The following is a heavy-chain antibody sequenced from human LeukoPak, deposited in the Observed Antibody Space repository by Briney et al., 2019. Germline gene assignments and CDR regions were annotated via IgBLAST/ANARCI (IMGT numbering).Heavy chain of an antibody. Sequence: ASVKVSCKASGYTLSSYHIHWVRQAPGQGLEWMGRINPSGGSTSQSQKFQGRVTVTRDTSTSTVYMEMSSLRFEDTALYYCARDTYESVGYFRFWGQGTLVTVSS. D-gene: IGHD3-22*01. J-gene: IGHJ4*02. CDR2: INPSGGST. CDR1: GYTLSSYH. V-gene: IGHV1-46*01. CDR3: ARDTYESVGYFRF.